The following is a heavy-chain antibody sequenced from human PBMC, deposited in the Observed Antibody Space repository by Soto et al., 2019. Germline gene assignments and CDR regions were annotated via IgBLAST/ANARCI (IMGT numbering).Heavy chain of an antibody. D-gene: IGHD3-16*02. V-gene: IGHV3-13*01. CDR1: GFTFSSYD. J-gene: IGHJ4*02. CDR3: ARGADIMITFGGVIPPGGYFDY. CDR2: IGTAGDT. Sequence: EVQLVESGGGVVQPGGSLRLSCAASGFTFSSYDMHWVRQATGKGLEWVSAIGTAGDTYYPGAVKGRFTISRENAKNSLYLQMYSLRAGDTAVYYCARGADIMITFGGVIPPGGYFDYWGQGTLVTVSS.